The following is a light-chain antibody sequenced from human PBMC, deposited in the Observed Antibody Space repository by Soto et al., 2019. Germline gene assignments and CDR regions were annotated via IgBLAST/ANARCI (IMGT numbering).Light chain of an antibody. CDR1: QSVSSK. CDR2: GAS. Sequence: EIVMTQSPATLSVSPGERATLSCRASQSVSSKLAWYQHKPGQAPRLLIHGASTRATGIPARFSGSGSGTEFTLTISSLQSEDFAVYYCQQYYNWPPYTFGQGTKLEIK. V-gene: IGKV3-15*01. J-gene: IGKJ2*01. CDR3: QQYYNWPPYT.